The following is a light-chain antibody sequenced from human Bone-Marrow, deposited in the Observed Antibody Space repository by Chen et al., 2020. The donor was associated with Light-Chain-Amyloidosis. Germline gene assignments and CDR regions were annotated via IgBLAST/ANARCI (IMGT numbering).Light chain of an antibody. J-gene: IGLJ2*01. CDR1: RSDVGSYNL. Sequence: QSALTQPASAAGAPGQSTTLSCTGTRSDVGSYNLVSWYQQHPGKAPKLMIYEVSKRPSGVSNRFSGSKSGNTASLTISGLQAEDEADYYCCSYAGSSTFVVFGGGTKLTVL. CDR3: CSYAGSSTFVV. CDR2: EVS. V-gene: IGLV2-23*02.